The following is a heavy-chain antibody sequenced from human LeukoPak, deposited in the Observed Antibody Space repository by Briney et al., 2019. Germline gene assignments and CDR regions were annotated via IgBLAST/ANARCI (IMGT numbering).Heavy chain of an antibody. V-gene: IGHV3-21*04. CDR1: GFTFSSYS. Sequence: GGSLRLSCAASGFTFSSYSMNWVRQAPGKGLEWVSSISSSSSYIYYADSVKGRFTISRDNSKNTLYLQMNSLKTEDTAVYYCTRHIAVAGRDYWGQGTLVTVSS. D-gene: IGHD6-19*01. CDR2: ISSSSSYI. CDR3: TRHIAVAGRDY. J-gene: IGHJ4*02.